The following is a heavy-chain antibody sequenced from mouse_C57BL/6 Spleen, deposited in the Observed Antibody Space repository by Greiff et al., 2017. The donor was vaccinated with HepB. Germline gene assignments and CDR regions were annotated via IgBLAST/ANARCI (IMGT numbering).Heavy chain of an antibody. J-gene: IGHJ2*01. D-gene: IGHD2-2*01. CDR3: ARWGMVTTKEYFDY. V-gene: IGHV1-43*01. CDR1: GYSFTGYY. Sequence: VQLQQSGPELVKPGASVKISCKASGYSFTGYYMHWVKQSSEKSLEWIGEINPSTGGTSYNQKFKGKATLTVDKSSSTAYMQLKSLTSEDSAVYYCARWGMVTTKEYFDYWGQGTTLTVSS. CDR2: INPSTGGT.